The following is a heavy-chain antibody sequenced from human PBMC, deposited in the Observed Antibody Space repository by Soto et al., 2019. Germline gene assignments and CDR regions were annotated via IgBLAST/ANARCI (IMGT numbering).Heavy chain of an antibody. Sequence: EVQLVESGGGLVQPEGSLRLSCAASGFTFSSYTMHWVRQAPGKGLEWVSYINTAGNTIYYGDSVKGRFTISRDNAKNSLYLQMNSLRDEDTAGYYCARGGSPWYWGQGTLVSVSS. CDR1: GFTFSSYT. V-gene: IGHV3-48*02. CDR2: INTAGNTI. CDR3: ARGGSPWY. J-gene: IGHJ4*02.